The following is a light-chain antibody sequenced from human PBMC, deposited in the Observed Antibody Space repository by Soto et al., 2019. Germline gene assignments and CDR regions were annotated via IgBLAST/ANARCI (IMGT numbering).Light chain of an antibody. Sequence: EIVMTQSPATLSVSPGERATLSCRASQSVSSNLAWYQQKPGQAPRLLIYGASTRATGIPARFSGSGSGTEFTPTISSLQSEDFAVYYCQRYNNWPPANTFGQGTKLEIK. CDR2: GAS. CDR3: QRYNNWPPANT. V-gene: IGKV3-15*01. J-gene: IGKJ2*01. CDR1: QSVSSN.